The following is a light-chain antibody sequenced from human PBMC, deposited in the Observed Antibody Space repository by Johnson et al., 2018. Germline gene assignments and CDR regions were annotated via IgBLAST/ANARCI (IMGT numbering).Light chain of an antibody. CDR1: SSNIGNNY. CDR2: ENN. J-gene: IGLJ1*01. CDR3: GTWDSSLSAGNV. Sequence: QSVLTQPPSVSAAPGQKVTISCSGSSSNIGNNYVSWYQQLPGTAPKLLIYENNKRPSGIPDLCSGSKSGTSATMGITGLQTGDEADYYCGTWDSSLSAGNVFGTGTKVTVL. V-gene: IGLV1-51*02.